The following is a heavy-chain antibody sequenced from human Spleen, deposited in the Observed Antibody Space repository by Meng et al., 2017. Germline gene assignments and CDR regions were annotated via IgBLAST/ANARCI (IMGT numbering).Heavy chain of an antibody. CDR2: INPNIGGT. Sequence: ASVKVSCKASGYSFSSYYMHWVRQAPGQGLEWMGWINPNIGGTDYAQKFQGRVTMTRDTSFSAVYMELSGLRSDDTAVYYCAREDGSDAFDIWGQGTMVTVSS. CDR3: AREDGSDAFDI. D-gene: IGHD3-10*01. CDR1: GYSFSSYY. J-gene: IGHJ3*02. V-gene: IGHV1-2*02.